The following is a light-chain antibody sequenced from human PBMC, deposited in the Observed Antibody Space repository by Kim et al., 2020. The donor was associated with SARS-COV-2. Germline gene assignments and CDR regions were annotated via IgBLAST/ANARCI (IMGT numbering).Light chain of an antibody. V-gene: IGLV3-27*01. CDR3: YSASDNNWV. Sequence: SLSPGQTARITCSGELLTKKYARWFQQKPGQAPVLVIYKDSERPSGIPERFSGSSSGITVTLTISGAQVEDEADYYCYSASDNNWVFGGGTKLTVL. CDR1: LLTKKY. CDR2: KDS. J-gene: IGLJ3*02.